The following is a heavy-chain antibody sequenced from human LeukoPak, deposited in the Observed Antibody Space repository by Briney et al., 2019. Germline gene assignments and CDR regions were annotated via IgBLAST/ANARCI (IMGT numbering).Heavy chain of an antibody. CDR1: GGSISSSSYY. D-gene: IGHD3-10*01. J-gene: IGHJ3*02. V-gene: IGHV4-39*01. CDR2: IYYSGST. Sequence: NPSETLSLTCTVSGGSISSSSYYWGWIRQPPGKGLEWFGSIYYSGSTYYNPSLKSRVTISVDTSKNQFSLKLSSVTAADTAVYYCARPHHYYGSGSYLDAFDIWGQGTMVTVSS. CDR3: ARPHHYYGSGSYLDAFDI.